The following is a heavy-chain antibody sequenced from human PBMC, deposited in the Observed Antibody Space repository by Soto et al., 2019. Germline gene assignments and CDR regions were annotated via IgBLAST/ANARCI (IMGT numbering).Heavy chain of an antibody. CDR2: ISYDGRDK. CDR3: ARYCRSTSCYDY. D-gene: IGHD2-2*01. J-gene: IGHJ4*02. CDR1: GFSFSNYA. V-gene: IGHV3-30*03. Sequence: GGSLRLSCAASGFSFSNYAMHWVRQAPGKGLEWVAVISYDGRDKYYEDSVKGRYTISRDKSKNTLFLQMNSLRAEDTAVYYWARYCRSTSCYDYWGQGTLVTVSS.